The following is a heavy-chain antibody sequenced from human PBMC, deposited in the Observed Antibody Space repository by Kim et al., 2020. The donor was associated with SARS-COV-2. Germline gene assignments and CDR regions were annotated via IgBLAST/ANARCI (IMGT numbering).Heavy chain of an antibody. CDR3: ARHAYPGMVRGVIIPHFDY. CDR1: GGSISSSSYY. V-gene: IGHV4-39*01. J-gene: IGHJ4*02. Sequence: SETLSLTCTVSGGSISSSSYYWGWIRQPPGKGLEWIGSIYYSGSTYYNPSLKSRVTISVDTSKNQFPLKLSSVTAADTAVYYCARHAYPGMVRGVIIPHFDYWGQGTLVTVSS. CDR2: IYYSGST. D-gene: IGHD3-10*01.